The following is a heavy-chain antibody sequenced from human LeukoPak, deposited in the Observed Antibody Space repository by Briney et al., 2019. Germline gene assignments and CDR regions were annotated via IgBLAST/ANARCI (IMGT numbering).Heavy chain of an antibody. Sequence: GGSLRLSCAASGFTFSSYSMNWVRQAPGKGLEWVSSISSSSSYIYYADSVKGRFTISRDNAKNSLYLQMNSLRAEDTAVYYCARDLGQWLVLKSYGPYYFDYWGQGTLVTVSS. J-gene: IGHJ4*02. CDR1: GFTFSSYS. CDR2: ISSSSSYI. D-gene: IGHD6-19*01. CDR3: ARDLGQWLVLKSYGPYYFDY. V-gene: IGHV3-21*01.